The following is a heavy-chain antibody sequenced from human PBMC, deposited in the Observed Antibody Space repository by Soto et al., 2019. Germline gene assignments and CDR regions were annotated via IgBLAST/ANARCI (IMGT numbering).Heavy chain of an antibody. J-gene: IGHJ4*02. CDR1: GFMFSGYG. V-gene: IGHV3-23*01. D-gene: IGHD3-9*01. CDR3: AKDPSTGPPDC. CDR2: IHPSGGST. Sequence: GGSLRHSCAAAGFMFSGYGMSWVRQAPGKGLQWVATIHPSGGSTHYAESVSGRFTISRDNSRDTLYLQMNSLRAEDTAVYYCAKDPSTGPPDCWGQGALVTVSS.